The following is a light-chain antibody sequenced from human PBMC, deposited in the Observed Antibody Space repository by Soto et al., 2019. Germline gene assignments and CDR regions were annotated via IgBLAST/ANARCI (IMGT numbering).Light chain of an antibody. J-gene: IGKJ1*01. CDR3: QQYNIYPWT. CDR2: DAS. V-gene: IGKV1-5*01. CDR1: QSISNR. Sequence: DIHITYSPTTLSASVGDGVAITCRASQSISNRLAWYQQRPGKAPKYLIYDASTLDSGAPSRFSGSGSGTEFTLSISSLQPDDFATYYCQQYNIYPWTFGQGTKVDI.